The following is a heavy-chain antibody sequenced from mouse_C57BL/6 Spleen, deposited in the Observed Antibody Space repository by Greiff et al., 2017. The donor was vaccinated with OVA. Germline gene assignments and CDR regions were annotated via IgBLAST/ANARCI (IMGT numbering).Heavy chain of an antibody. V-gene: IGHV2-9-1*01. CDR2: IWTGGGT. CDR3: ARNTYYYGSRGDYFDY. D-gene: IGHD1-1*01. CDR1: GFSLTSYA. J-gene: IGHJ2*01. Sequence: VQGVESGPGLVAPSQSLSITCTVSGFSLTSYAISWVRQPPGKGLEWLGVIWTGGGTNYNSALKSRLSISKDNSKSQVFLKMNSLQTDDTARYYWARNTYYYGSRGDYFDYWGQGTTLTVSS.